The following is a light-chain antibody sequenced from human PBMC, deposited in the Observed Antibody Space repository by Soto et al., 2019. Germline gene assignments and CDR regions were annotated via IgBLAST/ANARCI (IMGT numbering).Light chain of an antibody. CDR1: QSVSNNY. V-gene: IGKV3-20*01. CDR2: GAS. CDR3: QQYGSSGT. J-gene: IGKJ1*01. Sequence: EIVLTQSPGTVSLSPGERATLSCRASQSVSNNYLAWYQQKPGQAPRPLIYGASNRATGIPDRFSGSGSGTDFTLTISRLEPEDFAVYYCQQYGSSGTFGQGTKVDI.